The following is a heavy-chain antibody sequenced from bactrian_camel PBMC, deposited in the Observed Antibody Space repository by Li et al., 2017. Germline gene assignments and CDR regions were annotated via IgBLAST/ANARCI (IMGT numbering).Heavy chain of an antibody. V-gene: IGHV3S1*01. J-gene: IGHJ4*01. D-gene: IGHD2*01. CDR2: IVIRDGRT. CDR1: GYTSRSNW. Sequence: HVQLVESGGGSVQAGGSLRLSCTVAGYTSRSNWLGWFRRTDEQEREGLAAIVIRDGRTYIADSVKGRFTLAQDYKKKIVWLQMSSLRPEDTAMYYCAARKVRYPDNGALVHSERTMPTILRTMARGPRSPSP.